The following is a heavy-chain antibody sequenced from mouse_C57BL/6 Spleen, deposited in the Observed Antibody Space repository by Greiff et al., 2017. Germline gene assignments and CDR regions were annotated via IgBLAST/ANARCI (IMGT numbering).Heavy chain of an antibody. V-gene: IGHV1-55*01. CDR2: IYPGSGST. J-gene: IGHJ3*01. CDR1: GYTFTSYW. CDR3: ARRGDSNHGGFAY. D-gene: IGHD2-5*01. Sequence: QVQLQQPGAELVKPGASVKMSCKASGYTFTSYWITWVKQRPGQGLEWIGDIYPGSGSTNYNEKFKSKATLTVDTSSSTAYMQLSSLTSEDSAVYYCARRGDSNHGGFAYWGQGTLVTVSA.